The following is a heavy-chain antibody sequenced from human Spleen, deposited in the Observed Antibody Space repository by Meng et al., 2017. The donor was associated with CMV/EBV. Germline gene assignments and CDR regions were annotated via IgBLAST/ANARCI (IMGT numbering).Heavy chain of an antibody. CDR2: VNPKTGDA. CDR1: GYTFTDYY. Sequence: QVVPGQSGAEGKKPGASVKVSCKTSGYTFTDYYTHWVRQAPGQGLDYMGRVNPKTGDANYAQKFQGRVTMTRDTSISTAYLELKWLTSDDTAIYYCVREATMIRGVSPWSWGQGTLVTVSS. J-gene: IGHJ4*02. D-gene: IGHD3-10*01. V-gene: IGHV1-2*06. CDR3: VREATMIRGVSPWS.